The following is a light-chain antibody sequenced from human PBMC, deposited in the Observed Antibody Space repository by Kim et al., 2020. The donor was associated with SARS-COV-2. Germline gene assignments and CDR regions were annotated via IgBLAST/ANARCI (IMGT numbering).Light chain of an antibody. CDR2: TAS. Sequence: AIQMTQSPSSLSASVGDRVTITCRASQGIRNDLGWYQQKPGEAPKLLIYTASSLQSGVPLRFSGGGSGTDFTLTISSRQPEDFATYYCLQDYSYPLTFGQGTKLEIK. J-gene: IGKJ2*01. CDR3: LQDYSYPLT. CDR1: QGIRND. V-gene: IGKV1-6*01.